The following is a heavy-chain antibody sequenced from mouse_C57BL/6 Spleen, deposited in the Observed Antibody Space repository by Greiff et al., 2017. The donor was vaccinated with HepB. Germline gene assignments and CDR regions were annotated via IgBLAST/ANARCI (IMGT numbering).Heavy chain of an antibody. CDR3: ARGGELFFDY. Sequence: QVHVKQSGAELVKPGASVKISCKASGYAFSSYWMNWVKQRPGKGLEWIGQIYPGDGDTNYNGKFKGKATLTADKSSSTAYMQLSSLTSEDSAVYFCARGGELFFDYWGQGTTLTVSS. CDR2: IYPGDGDT. J-gene: IGHJ2*01. CDR1: GYAFSSYW. V-gene: IGHV1-80*01.